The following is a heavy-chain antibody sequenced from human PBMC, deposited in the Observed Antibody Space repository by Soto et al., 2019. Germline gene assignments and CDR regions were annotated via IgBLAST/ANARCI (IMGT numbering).Heavy chain of an antibody. J-gene: IGHJ3*01. D-gene: IGHD6-13*01. V-gene: IGHV1-18*01. CDR3: ARSLWKQLDPDDAFDL. CDR1: GYTFTSYG. Sequence: QVQLVQSGAEVKKPGASVKVSCKASGYTFTSYGISWVRQSPAQGLEWMGGISAYNGNTKYAQTLQGRVTMTTDTSTSTAYRELRSLRSDDTAVYYCARSLWKQLDPDDAFDLWGQGTMVTVSS. CDR2: ISAYNGNT.